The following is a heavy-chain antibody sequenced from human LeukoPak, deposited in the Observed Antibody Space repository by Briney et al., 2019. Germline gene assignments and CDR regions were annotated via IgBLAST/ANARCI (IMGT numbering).Heavy chain of an antibody. Sequence: GGSLRLSCSASGFTFSTYWMSWVRQAPGKGLEWVANMKRDGSEIDYVDSVKGRFTISRDNAKNSLYLQMNSLRAEDTAVYFCARGGGLDVWGQGATVTVSS. J-gene: IGHJ6*02. CDR1: GFTFSTYW. CDR3: ARGGGLDV. CDR2: MKRDGSEI. V-gene: IGHV3-7*04.